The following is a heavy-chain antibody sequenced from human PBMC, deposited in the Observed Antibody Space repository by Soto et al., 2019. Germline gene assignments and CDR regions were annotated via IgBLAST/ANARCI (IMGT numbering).Heavy chain of an antibody. CDR3: ARGGIAVAGPRVYNWFAP. J-gene: IGHJ5*02. Sequence: QVQLVQSGAEVKKPGSSVKVSCKASGGTFSSYAISWLRQAPGQGLEWMGGIIPIFGTANYAQKFQGRVTINADESTSTAYMELSSLRSEDKAVYYCARGGIAVAGPRVYNWFAPWGQGTLVTVSS. D-gene: IGHD6-19*01. V-gene: IGHV1-69*01. CDR1: GGTFSSYA. CDR2: IIPIFGTA.